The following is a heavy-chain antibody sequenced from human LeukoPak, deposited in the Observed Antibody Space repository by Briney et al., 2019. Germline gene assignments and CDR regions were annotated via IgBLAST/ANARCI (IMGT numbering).Heavy chain of an antibody. CDR1: GYTFTSYG. CDR2: ISAYNGNT. CDR3: ARGESTTVVTPGDY. Sequence: ASVKDSCKASGYTFTSYGITWVRQAPGQGLEWMGWISAYNGNTNYAQKVQGRVTMTTDTSTSTAYMELRSLRSDNTAVYYCARGESTTVVTPGDYWGQGTLVTVSS. J-gene: IGHJ4*02. V-gene: IGHV1-18*01. D-gene: IGHD4-23*01.